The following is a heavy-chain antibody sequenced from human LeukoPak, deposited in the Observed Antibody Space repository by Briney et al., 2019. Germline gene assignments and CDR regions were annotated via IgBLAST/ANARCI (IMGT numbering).Heavy chain of an antibody. J-gene: IGHJ4*02. V-gene: IGHV1-69*13. CDR3: ARDGPASGSYLDY. CDR2: IIPIFGTA. CDR1: GGTFSSYA. D-gene: IGHD1-26*01. Sequence: ASVKVSCKASGGTFSSYAISWGRQAPGQGLEWMGGIIPIFGTANYAQKFQGRVTITADESTSTAYMELSSLRSEDTAVYYCARDGPASGSYLDYWGQGTLVTVSS.